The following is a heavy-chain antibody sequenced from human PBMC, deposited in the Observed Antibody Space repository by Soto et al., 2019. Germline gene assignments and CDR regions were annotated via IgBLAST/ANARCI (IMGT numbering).Heavy chain of an antibody. D-gene: IGHD4-17*01. CDR2: IIPIFGTA. CDR3: AGNDYGDYETEYYFDY. V-gene: IGHV1-69*06. Sequence: ASVKVSCKASGGTFSSYAISWVRQAPGQGLEWMGGIIPIFGTANYAQKFQGRVTITADKSTSTAYMELSSLRSEDTAVYYCAGNDYGDYETEYYFDYWGQGTLVTVSS. CDR1: GGTFSSYA. J-gene: IGHJ4*02.